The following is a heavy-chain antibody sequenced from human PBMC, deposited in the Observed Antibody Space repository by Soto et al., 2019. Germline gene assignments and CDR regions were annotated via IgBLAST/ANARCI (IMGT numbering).Heavy chain of an antibody. D-gene: IGHD3-3*01. CDR3: AHRVLRTVFGLVTTTAIYFDF. Sequence: QITLNESGPTVVRPTETLTLTCRFSGFSLTTSGVGVGWIRQSPGKAPEWLAPIYWDDDKRYSASLKRRLTITKDTSKNQVVLTVSDLDPTDTATYYCAHRVLRTVFGLVTTTAIYFDFWGQGTPVAVSS. J-gene: IGHJ4*02. V-gene: IGHV2-5*02. CDR1: GFSLTTSGVG. CDR2: IYWDDDK.